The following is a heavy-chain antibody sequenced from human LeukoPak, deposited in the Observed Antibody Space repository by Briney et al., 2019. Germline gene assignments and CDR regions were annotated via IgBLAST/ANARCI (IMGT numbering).Heavy chain of an antibody. CDR3: ARESDCSSTSCYGPYMDV. D-gene: IGHD2-2*01. CDR2: IYYSGST. CDR1: GGSISGGGYY. J-gene: IGHJ6*03. Sequence: SQTLSLTCTVSGGSISGGGYYWSWIRQHPGKGLEWIGYIYYSGSTYYNPSLKSRVTVSVDTSKNQFSLKLSSVTAADTAVYYCARESDCSSTSCYGPYMDVWGKGTTVTVSS. V-gene: IGHV4-31*03.